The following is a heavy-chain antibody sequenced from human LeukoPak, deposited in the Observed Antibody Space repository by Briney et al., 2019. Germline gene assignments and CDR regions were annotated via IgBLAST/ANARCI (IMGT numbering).Heavy chain of an antibody. J-gene: IGHJ4*02. Sequence: GASVKVSCKASGYTFTANYMHWVRQAPGQGLEWMGWISAYNGNTNYAQKLQGRVTMTTDTSTSTAYMELRSLRSDDTAVYYCARVEVIAYYFDYWGQGTLVTVSS. D-gene: IGHD3-16*02. CDR1: GYTFTANY. V-gene: IGHV1-18*04. CDR2: ISAYNGNT. CDR3: ARVEVIAYYFDY.